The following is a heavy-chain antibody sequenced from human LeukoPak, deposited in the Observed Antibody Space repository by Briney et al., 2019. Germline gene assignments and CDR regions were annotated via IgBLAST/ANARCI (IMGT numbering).Heavy chain of an antibody. J-gene: IGHJ4*02. CDR1: GFTFSSYS. CDR2: ISSSRTYI. D-gene: IGHD6-13*01. V-gene: IGHV3-21*01. CDR3: ARDPAVAGTGLDY. Sequence: PGGSLRLSCAASGFTFSSYSMNWVRQAPGKGLEWASLISSSRTYIYYADSVKGRFTISRDNARDSLYLQMNSLRAEDTAVYYCARDPAVAGTGLDYWGQGTLVTVSS.